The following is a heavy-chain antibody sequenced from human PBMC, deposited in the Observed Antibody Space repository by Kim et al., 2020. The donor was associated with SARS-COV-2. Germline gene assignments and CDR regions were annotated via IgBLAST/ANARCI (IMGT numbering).Heavy chain of an antibody. Sequence: SETLSLTCAVYGGSFSGYYWSWIRQPPGKGLEWIGEINHSGSTNYNPSLKSRVTISVDTSKNQFSLKLSSVTAADTAVYYCARDRPSSSWYLYYYYGMDVWGQGTTVTVSS. V-gene: IGHV4-34*01. CDR3: ARDRPSSSWYLYYYYGMDV. CDR1: GGSFSGYY. D-gene: IGHD6-13*01. CDR2: INHSGST. J-gene: IGHJ6*02.